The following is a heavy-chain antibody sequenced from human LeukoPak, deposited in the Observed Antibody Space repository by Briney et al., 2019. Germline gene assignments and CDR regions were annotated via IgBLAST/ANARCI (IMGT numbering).Heavy chain of an antibody. CDR3: TRDRSRAEDD. V-gene: IGHV3-7*01. CDR2: INQGGSDK. CDR1: GFTFSGHW. Sequence: GGPLRLSCAASGFTFSGHWMSWVRQAAGNGLEWVANINQGGSDKYYVDSVKGRFTISRDNANNLLYLQMNSLRGEDTAVYYCTRDRSRAEDDWGQGTLVTVSS. D-gene: IGHD1-14*01. J-gene: IGHJ4*02.